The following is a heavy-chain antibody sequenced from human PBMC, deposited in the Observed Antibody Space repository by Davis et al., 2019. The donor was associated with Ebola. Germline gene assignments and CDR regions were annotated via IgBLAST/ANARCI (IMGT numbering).Heavy chain of an antibody. V-gene: IGHV6-1*01. Sequence: HSQTLSLTCAVSGDSVSLSSGGYNWIRQSPSRGLEWLGRTYYNSKWYNDYAVYLKSRITINPDTSKNQLSLQLNSVTPEDTAVYYCARGWLRSKFDYWGQGTLVTVSS. J-gene: IGHJ4*02. CDR2: TYYNSKWYN. D-gene: IGHD5-12*01. CDR1: GDSVSLSSGG. CDR3: ARGWLRSKFDY.